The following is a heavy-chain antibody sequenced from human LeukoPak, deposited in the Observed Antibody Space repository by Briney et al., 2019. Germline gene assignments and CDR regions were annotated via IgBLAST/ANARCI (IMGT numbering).Heavy chain of an antibody. V-gene: IGHV3-33*08. J-gene: IGHJ4*02. Sequence: PGGSLRLSCAASGFTFSNAWMNWVRQAPGKGPEWVTGIDYDGRKTYYADSVKGRFTISRDDSKNTLYLQMNSLRSEDTDVYYCARDLAFFALSPGGQGTLVTVSS. CDR1: GFTFSNAW. D-gene: IGHD3/OR15-3a*01. CDR2: IDYDGRKT. CDR3: ARDLAFFALSP.